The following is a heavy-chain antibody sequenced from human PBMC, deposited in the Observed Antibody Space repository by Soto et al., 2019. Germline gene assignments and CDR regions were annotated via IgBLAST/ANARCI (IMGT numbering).Heavy chain of an antibody. J-gene: IGHJ4*02. CDR3: VRHAPYRSGWANRNDY. V-gene: IGHV4-39*01. Sequence: QLQLQESGPGLVKPSETLSLTCTVSGASISSSTFYWGWIRQPPGKGLEWIGTVYYSGSAYYNPSLRSRLTISVETSKSQFSLKLSSVTAADTALYYCVRHAPYRSGWANRNDYWGQGTLVTVSS. D-gene: IGHD6-19*01. CDR2: VYYSGSA. CDR1: GASISSSTFY.